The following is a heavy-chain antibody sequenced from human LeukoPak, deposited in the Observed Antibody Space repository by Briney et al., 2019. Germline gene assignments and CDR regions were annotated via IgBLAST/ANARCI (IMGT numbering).Heavy chain of an antibody. CDR3: AKVASADAQARLNY. CDR2: IGGSGGGT. J-gene: IGHJ4*02. Sequence: GGSLRLSCAASGFTFSSYAMSWVRQAPGEGLEWVSAIGGSGGGTYYADSVKDRFTISRDYSNNTLYLQMNSLRADDTAVYYCAKVASADAQARLNYWGQGTLVTVSS. D-gene: IGHD6-19*01. V-gene: IGHV3-23*01. CDR1: GFTFSSYA.